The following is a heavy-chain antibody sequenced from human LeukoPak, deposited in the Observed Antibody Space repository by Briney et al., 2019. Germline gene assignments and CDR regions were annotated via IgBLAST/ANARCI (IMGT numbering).Heavy chain of an antibody. CDR2: IYYSERT. D-gene: IGHD6-19*01. CDR1: GGSISSYY. J-gene: IGHJ4*02. CDR3: VRRDNTGWNYFDH. Sequence: SETLSLTCTVSGGSISSYYWSWIRQPPGKGLQWIGDIYYSERTNYNPSLRSRVTISVDTSKNQLSLKLTSVLAADTAMYYCVRRDNTGWNYFDHWGQGILATVSS. V-gene: IGHV4-59*08.